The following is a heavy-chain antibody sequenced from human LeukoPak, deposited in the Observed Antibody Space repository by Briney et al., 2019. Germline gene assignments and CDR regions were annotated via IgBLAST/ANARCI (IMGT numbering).Heavy chain of an antibody. CDR1: GGSISSYY. J-gene: IGHJ3*02. V-gene: IGHV4-59*08. CDR3: ARRGHGYSSSWYGAFDI. Sequence: RSSETLSLTCTVSGGSISSYYWSWLRQPPGKGLEWIGYIYYSGSTNYNPSLKSRVTISVDTSKNQFSLKLSSVTAADTAVYYCARRGHGYSSSWYGAFDIWGQGTMVTVSS. D-gene: IGHD6-13*01. CDR2: IYYSGST.